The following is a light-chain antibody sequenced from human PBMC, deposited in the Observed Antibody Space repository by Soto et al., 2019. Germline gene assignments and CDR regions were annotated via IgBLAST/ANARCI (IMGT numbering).Light chain of an antibody. CDR1: QSVSSN. Sequence: EIVMTQSPATLSVSPGERATLSCRASQSVSSNLAWYQQKPGQAPRLLIYGASTRATGIPARFSGSGSGTEFTLTISRLQYEDFAVYYCQQYNNWPLTFGQGTKVEIK. V-gene: IGKV3-15*01. CDR2: GAS. CDR3: QQYNNWPLT. J-gene: IGKJ1*01.